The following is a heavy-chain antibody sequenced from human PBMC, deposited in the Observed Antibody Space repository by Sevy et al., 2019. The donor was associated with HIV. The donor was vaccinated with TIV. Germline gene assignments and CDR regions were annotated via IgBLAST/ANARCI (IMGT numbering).Heavy chain of an antibody. CDR2: LSFGCGEL. CDR3: AREGCTKPHDY. D-gene: IGHD2-8*01. J-gene: IGHJ4*02. V-gene: IGHV3-23*01. CDR1: GFTFNKYS. Sequence: GGSLRLSCAASGFTFNKYSMSWVRQPPGKGLEWVATLSFGCGELNYADSVKGRFTISRDNSKNSFYLQMNNLRAEDTALYYCAREGCTKPHDYWGQGTLVSVSS.